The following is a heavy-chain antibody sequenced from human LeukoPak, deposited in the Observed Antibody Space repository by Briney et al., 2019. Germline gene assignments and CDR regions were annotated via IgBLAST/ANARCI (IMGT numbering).Heavy chain of an antibody. D-gene: IGHD2-15*01. J-gene: IGHJ2*01. CDR3: AKGTLNLTEVGYFDL. CDR2: IRLDGTNQ. V-gene: IGHV3-30*02. Sequence: GGSLRLFCAASGFTFSNYGMHWVRQAPGKGLEWVSFIRLDGTNQYYSDSVKGRFTISRDNSRNTLYLQMSSLRVEDTAVYYCAKGTLNLTEVGYFDLWGRGALVIVSS. CDR1: GFTFSNYG.